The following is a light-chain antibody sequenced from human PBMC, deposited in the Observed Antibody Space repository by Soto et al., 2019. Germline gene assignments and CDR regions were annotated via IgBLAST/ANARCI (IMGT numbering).Light chain of an antibody. J-gene: IGKJ1*01. CDR2: QTS. CDR1: QYINTR. V-gene: IGKV3D-11*01. CDR3: HQRQSWHRT. Sequence: EIVLTHSPATLSSFPGDRVTLSCRASQYINTRLAWYQHRPGQAPRLLIYQTSIRAAGIPARFGASGTGTYLTLTISDVQPEDFAVYYCHQRQSWHRTVGQGTKVDIK.